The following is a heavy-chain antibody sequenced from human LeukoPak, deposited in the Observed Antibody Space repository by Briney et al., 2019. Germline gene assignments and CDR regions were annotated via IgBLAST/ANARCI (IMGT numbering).Heavy chain of an antibody. CDR1: GGSVTYHS. Sequence: SETLSLTCAVSGGSVTYHSWTWIRQTPGRGLEWIGEINHTGSTNYNPSLKSRVTISIDTSKNQFSLNLTSVTAADTAVYYCTRWGSWPYDYWGQGTLVTVSS. CDR2: INHTGST. V-gene: IGHV4-34*01. J-gene: IGHJ4*02. CDR3: TRWGSWPYDY. D-gene: IGHD6-13*01.